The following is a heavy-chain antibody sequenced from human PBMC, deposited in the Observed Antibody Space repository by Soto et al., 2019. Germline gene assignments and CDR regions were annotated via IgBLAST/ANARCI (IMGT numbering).Heavy chain of an antibody. CDR2: ISGSGGST. D-gene: IGHD2-2*01. CDR1: GFTFSSYA. J-gene: IGHJ3*02. Sequence: PGGSLRLSCAASGFTFSSYAMSWVRQAPGKGLEWVSAISGSGGSTYYADSVKGRFTISRDNSKNTLYLQMNSLRAEDTAVYYCAKDEPVPAAMPTSVAGTMAFDIWGQGTMVTVSS. V-gene: IGHV3-23*01. CDR3: AKDEPVPAAMPTSVAGTMAFDI.